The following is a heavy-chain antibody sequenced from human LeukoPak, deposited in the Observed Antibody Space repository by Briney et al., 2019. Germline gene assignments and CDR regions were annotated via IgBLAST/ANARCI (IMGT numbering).Heavy chain of an antibody. V-gene: IGHV3-30*04. CDR2: ISYDGSNK. D-gene: IGHD1-1*01. CDR3: ARSTTRSHFDY. J-gene: IGHJ4*02. Sequence: GGSLRLSCAASGFTFSSYAMHWVRQAPGKGLEWVAVISYDGSNKYYADSVKGRFTISRDNAKNSLYLQMNSLRAEDTAVYYCARSTTRSHFDYWGQGTLVTVSS. CDR1: GFTFSSYA.